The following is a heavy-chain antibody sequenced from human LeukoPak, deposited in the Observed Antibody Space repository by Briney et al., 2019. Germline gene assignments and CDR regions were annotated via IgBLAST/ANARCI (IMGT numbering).Heavy chain of an antibody. D-gene: IGHD1-26*01. CDR2: IYYSGST. J-gene: IGHJ4*02. V-gene: IGHV4-39*01. CDR3: ASVRSGSHYFDY. Sequence: PSETLSLTCTVSGGSISSSSYYWGWIRQPPGKGLEWIGSIYYSGSTYYNPSLKSRVTISVDTSKNQFSLKLSPVTAADTAVYFCASVRSGSHYFDYWGQGTLVTVSS. CDR1: GGSISSSSYY.